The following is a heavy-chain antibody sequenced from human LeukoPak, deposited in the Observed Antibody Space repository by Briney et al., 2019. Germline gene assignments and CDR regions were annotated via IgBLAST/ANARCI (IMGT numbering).Heavy chain of an antibody. D-gene: IGHD5-18*01. J-gene: IGHJ4*02. CDR2: IYHSGST. Sequence: SETLSLTCTVSGGSVSSGYYWGWIRQPPGKGLEWIGSIYHSGSTYYNPSLKSRVTISVDTSKNQFSLKLSSVTAADTAVYYCAICTWLGYSYGYYFDYWGQGTLVTVSS. V-gene: IGHV4-38-2*02. CDR3: AICTWLGYSYGYYFDY. CDR1: GGSVSSGYY.